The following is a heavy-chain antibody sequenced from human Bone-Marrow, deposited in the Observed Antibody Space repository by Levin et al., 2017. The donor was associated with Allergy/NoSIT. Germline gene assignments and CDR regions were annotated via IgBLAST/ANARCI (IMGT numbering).Heavy chain of an antibody. CDR3: ARGGIRGVIAPFDY. CDR2: IYSGGHT. J-gene: IGHJ4*02. Sequence: GGSLRLSCAASGFTVSSNYMSWVRQAPGKGLEWVSVIYSGGHTYYADSVKGRFTISRDYSKNTLYLQMNSLRLEDTAVYYCARGGIRGVIAPFDYWGQGTLVTVSS. V-gene: IGHV3-53*05. CDR1: GFTVSSNY. D-gene: IGHD3-10*01.